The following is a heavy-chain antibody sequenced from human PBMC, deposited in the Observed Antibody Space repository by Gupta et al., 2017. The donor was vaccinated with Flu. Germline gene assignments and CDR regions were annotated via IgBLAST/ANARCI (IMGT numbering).Heavy chain of an antibody. J-gene: IGHJ4*02. CDR3: ATCYPNRDFWGGYKGGPFDY. CDR1: GYTFTDYY. V-gene: IGHV1-69-2*01. D-gene: IGHD3-3*01. Sequence: EVQLVQSGSGVKKPGATVKISCKVSGYTFTDYYIHWVQQAPGNGLEWMGLLDPEDGETIYAEKFQGRVTITADTSTDTAYMELSSLRSEDTAVYYCATCYPNRDFWGGYKGGPFDYWGQGSLVTVSS. CDR2: LDPEDGET.